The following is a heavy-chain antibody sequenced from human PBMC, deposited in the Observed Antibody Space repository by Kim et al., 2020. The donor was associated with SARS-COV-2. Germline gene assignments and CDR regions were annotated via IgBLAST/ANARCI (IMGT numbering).Heavy chain of an antibody. D-gene: IGHD2-15*01. CDR2: SRKTPNSYIT. J-gene: IGHJ4*02. CDR1: GFTFSDHY. CDR3: VSLLVGANVYFDF. V-gene: IGHV3-72*01. Sequence: GGSLRLSCAASGFTFSDHYMDWVRQAPGKGLEWVGRSRKTPNSYITDHAASVKGRFTISRDDSKNSLFLQMSSLRTEDTAVYYCVSLLVGANVYFDFWGQGTLVTVSS.